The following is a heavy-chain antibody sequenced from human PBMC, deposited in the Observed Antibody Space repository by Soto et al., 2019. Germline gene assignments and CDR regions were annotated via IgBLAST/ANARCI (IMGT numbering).Heavy chain of an antibody. V-gene: IGHV3-30*03. CDR1: GFIFSSYG. D-gene: IGHD3-22*01. J-gene: IGHJ4*02. CDR2: ISFDGSDK. Sequence: GGSLRLSCAASGFIFSSYGMHWVRQAPGKGLEWVAVISFDGSDKYYADSVKGRFTISRDNSKNTLYLQMNSLRAEDTAVYYCARDLYYYDSSGFDYWGQGTLVTVSS. CDR3: ARDLYYYDSSGFDY.